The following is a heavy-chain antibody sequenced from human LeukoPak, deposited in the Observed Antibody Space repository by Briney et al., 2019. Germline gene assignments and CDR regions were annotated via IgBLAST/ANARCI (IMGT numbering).Heavy chain of an antibody. CDR1: GGSISDRDNF. CDR2: VSYSGWT. J-gene: IGHJ6*02. D-gene: IGHD2-21*01. V-gene: IGHV4-39*01. Sequence: SETLSLTCSVSGGSISDRDNFWDWIRQRPGKGLEWVGSVSYSGWTYYSPSLKCRVSISVDSSKNQFSLKVRSVTAADTALYYCGRRGTYSPAGLDVWGQGTTVTVSS. CDR3: GRRGTYSPAGLDV.